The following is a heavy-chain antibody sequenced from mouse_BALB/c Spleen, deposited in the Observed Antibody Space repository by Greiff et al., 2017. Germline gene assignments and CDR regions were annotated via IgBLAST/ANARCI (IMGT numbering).Heavy chain of an antibody. V-gene: IGHV5-15*02. Sequence: EVQLVESGGGLVQPGGSRKLSCAASGFTFSDYGMAWVRQAPGKGPEWVAFISNLAYSIYYADTVTGRFTISRENAKNTLYLEMSSLRSEDTAMYYCARDDGYYRFAYWGQGTLVTVSA. CDR3: ARDDGYYRFAY. D-gene: IGHD2-3*01. J-gene: IGHJ3*01. CDR2: ISNLAYSI. CDR1: GFTFSDYG.